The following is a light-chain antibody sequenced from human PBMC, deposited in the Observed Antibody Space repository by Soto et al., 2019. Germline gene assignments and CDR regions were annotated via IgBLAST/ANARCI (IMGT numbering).Light chain of an antibody. CDR2: DAS. CDR3: QQANSFPYT. J-gene: IGKJ2*01. V-gene: IGKV1-12*01. Sequence: DLHMTQSPSSVSASVGDRVTITCRASQGIRNFLAWYQQKPGKAPKLLIYDASTLHSGVPSRFSGSGSGTDFTLTISSLQPEDFATYYCQQANSFPYTFGQGTQLEIK. CDR1: QGIRNF.